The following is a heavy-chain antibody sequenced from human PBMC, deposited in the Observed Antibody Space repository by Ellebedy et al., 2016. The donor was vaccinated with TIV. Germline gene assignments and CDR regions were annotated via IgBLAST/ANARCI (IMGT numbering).Heavy chain of an antibody. CDR2: IKSKTDGGTT. D-gene: IGHD3-10*01. CDR3: TTVPPFYGSGRED. V-gene: IGHV3-15*01. Sequence: GESLKISCAASGFTFSNAWMSWVRQAPGKGLEWVGRIKSKTDGGTTDYAAPVKGRFTISRDDSKNTLYLQMNSLKTEDTAVYYCTTVPPFYGSGREDWGQGTLVTVSS. CDR1: GFTFSNAW. J-gene: IGHJ4*02.